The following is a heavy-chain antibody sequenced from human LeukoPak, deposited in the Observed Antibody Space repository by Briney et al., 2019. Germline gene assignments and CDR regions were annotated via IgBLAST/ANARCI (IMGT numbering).Heavy chain of an antibody. D-gene: IGHD5-24*01. CDR1: GFTFSSYE. CDR3: ARGRDGSPNNWFDP. V-gene: IGHV3-48*03. Sequence: PGGSLRLSCAASGFTFSSYEMNWVRQAPGKGLEWVSYISSSGSTIYYADSVKGRFTISRDNAKNSLYLQMNSLRAEDTAVYYCARGRDGSPNNWFDPWGQGTLVTVSS. J-gene: IGHJ5*02. CDR2: ISSSGSTI.